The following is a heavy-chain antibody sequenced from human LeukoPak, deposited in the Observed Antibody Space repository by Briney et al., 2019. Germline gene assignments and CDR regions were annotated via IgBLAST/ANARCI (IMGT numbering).Heavy chain of an antibody. CDR2: IYYSGST. CDR3: ARVLPLRWESVRLGFDP. J-gene: IGHJ5*02. Sequence: SETLSLTCTVSGSSISSHYWSWIRQPPGKGLEWIGYIYYSGSTNYNPSLKSRVTISVDTSKNQFSLKLSSVTAADTAVYYCARVLPLRWESVRLGFDPWGQGTLVTVSS. CDR1: GSSISSHY. V-gene: IGHV4-59*11. D-gene: IGHD3-16*01.